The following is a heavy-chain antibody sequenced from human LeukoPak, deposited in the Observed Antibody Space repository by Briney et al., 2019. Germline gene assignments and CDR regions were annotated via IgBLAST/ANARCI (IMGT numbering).Heavy chain of an antibody. D-gene: IGHD3-10*01. CDR2: MNPNRGNT. V-gene: IGHV1-8*01. CDR1: GGSFTGYD. Sequence: AAVNVSCKASGGSFTGYDINWVRQATGQGLEWMGWMNPNRGNTGYAQKFQGRVTMTKNTSISTAYMELSSMRSEDTAVYYCARAATMVRGVIRYYDYYGMDVWGQGTTVTVSS. CDR3: ARAATMVRGVIRYYDYYGMDV. J-gene: IGHJ6*02.